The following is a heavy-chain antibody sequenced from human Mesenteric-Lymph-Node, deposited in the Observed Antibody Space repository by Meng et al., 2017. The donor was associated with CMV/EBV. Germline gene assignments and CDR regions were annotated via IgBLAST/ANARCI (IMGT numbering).Heavy chain of an antibody. D-gene: IGHD4-23*01. Sequence: AQLQQWGAGLLKASETLSLTCAVYGGSFSGYYWSWIRQPPGKGLEWIGEINHSGSTNYNPSLKSRVTISVDTSKNQFSLKLSSVTAADTAVYYCARHQRWLKSEGGFNYWGQGTLVTVSS. CDR2: INHSGST. J-gene: IGHJ4*02. CDR3: ARHQRWLKSEGGFNY. V-gene: IGHV4-34*01. CDR1: GGSFSGYY.